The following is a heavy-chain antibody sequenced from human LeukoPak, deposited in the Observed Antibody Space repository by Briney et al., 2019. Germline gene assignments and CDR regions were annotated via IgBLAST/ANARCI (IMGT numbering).Heavy chain of an antibody. Sequence: SETLSLTCTVSGGSISSGSYYWSWIRQPPGKGLEWIGEINHSGSTNYNPSLKSRVTISVDTSKNQFSLKLSSVTAADTAVYYCARSVRFSGSYYRTGNWFDPWGQGTLVTVSS. D-gene: IGHD1-26*01. CDR2: INHSGST. CDR1: GGSISSGSYY. J-gene: IGHJ5*02. CDR3: ARSVRFSGSYYRTGNWFDP. V-gene: IGHV4-39*07.